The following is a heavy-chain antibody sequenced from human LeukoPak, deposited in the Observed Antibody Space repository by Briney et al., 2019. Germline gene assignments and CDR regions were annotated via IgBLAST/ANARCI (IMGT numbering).Heavy chain of an antibody. V-gene: IGHV3-48*02. CDR2: ISSSSGTI. D-gene: IGHD4-17*01. CDR3: ARSYDDYEGVDY. Sequence: GGSLRLSCAASGFTFSSYSMSWVRQAPGKGLEWVSYISSSSGTIYYADSVKGRFTISRDNARKSMYLQMNSLRDEDTAVYYCARSYDDYEGVDYWGQGTLVTVSS. CDR1: GFTFSSYS. J-gene: IGHJ4*02.